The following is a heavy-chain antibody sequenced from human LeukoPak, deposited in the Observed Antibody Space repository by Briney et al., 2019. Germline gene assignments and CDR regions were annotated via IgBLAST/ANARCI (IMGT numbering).Heavy chain of an antibody. CDR1: GYTFTAYY. V-gene: IGHV1-2*02. Sequence: ASVKVSCKSSGYTFTAYYMHWVRQTPGQGLEWMGWINPNSGGTRYERKFQGRVTMTRDTSISTAYMELSSLRSDDTAVYRVLDRYFDYWGQGTLVTVSS. J-gene: IGHJ4*02. CDR2: INPNSGGT. D-gene: IGHD4/OR15-4a*01. CDR3: LDRYFDY.